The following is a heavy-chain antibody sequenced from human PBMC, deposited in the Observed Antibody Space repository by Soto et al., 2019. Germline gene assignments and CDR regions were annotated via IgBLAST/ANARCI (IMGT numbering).Heavy chain of an antibody. CDR3: ARSTIVGATEAYYYGMDV. CDR1: GYTFTGYY. CDR2: INPNSGGT. D-gene: IGHD1-26*01. V-gene: IGHV1-2*02. J-gene: IGHJ6*02. Sequence: ASVKVSCKASGYTFTGYYMHWVRQAPGQGLEWMGWINPNSGGTNYAQKFQGRVTMTRDTSISTAYMELSRLRSDDTAVYYCARSTIVGATEAYYYGMDVWGQGTTVTVSS.